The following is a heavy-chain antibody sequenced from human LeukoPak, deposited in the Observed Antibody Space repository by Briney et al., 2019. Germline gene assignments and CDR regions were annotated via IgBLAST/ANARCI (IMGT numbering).Heavy chain of an antibody. CDR2: IRSKRYDGAT. D-gene: IGHD6-19*01. V-gene: IGHV3-49*04. CDR1: GFTFGDYA. Sequence: PGGSLRLSCTASGFTFGDYAMSWVRQAPGKGLEWVGFIRSKRYDGATEYAASVKGRFTISRDDSKSVAYLHMNSLKTEDTAIYYCTRDILSGWYYFDFWGQGTLVTVFS. CDR3: TRDILSGWYYFDF. J-gene: IGHJ4*02.